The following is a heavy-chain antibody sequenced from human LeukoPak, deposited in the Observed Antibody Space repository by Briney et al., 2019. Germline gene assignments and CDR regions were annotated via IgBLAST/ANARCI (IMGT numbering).Heavy chain of an antibody. V-gene: IGHV3-23*01. CDR2: ISGSGGST. J-gene: IGHJ4*02. CDR1: GFTVSGNY. D-gene: IGHD2-8*02. CDR3: AKARTSTGGYHFDY. Sequence: GGSLRLSCAASGFTVSGNYMSWVGQAPGKGLGWVSAISGSGGSTYYVDSVKGRFTISRDNSKNTLYLQMNSLGAEDTAVYYCAKARTSTGGYHFDYWGQRTPVTVSS.